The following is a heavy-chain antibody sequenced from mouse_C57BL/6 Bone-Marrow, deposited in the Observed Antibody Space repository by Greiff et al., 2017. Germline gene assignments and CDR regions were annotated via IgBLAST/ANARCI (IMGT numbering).Heavy chain of an antibody. CDR3: ARHEDGWHWYFDV. V-gene: IGHV1-62-2*01. CDR2: FYPAGGST. J-gene: IGHJ1*03. D-gene: IGHD1-1*02. CDR1: GYTFTDYS. Sequence: QVQLQQSGAELVKPGASVKLSCKASGYTFTDYSIHWVKQRPGQGLEWIGWFYPAGGSTKYNEKFKDKATLTADKSSSTVYMELSSLTSEDSAVYYCARHEDGWHWYFDVWGTGTTVTVSS.